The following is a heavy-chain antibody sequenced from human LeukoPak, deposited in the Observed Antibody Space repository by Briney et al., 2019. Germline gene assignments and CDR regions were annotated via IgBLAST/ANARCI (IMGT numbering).Heavy chain of an antibody. D-gene: IGHD2-21*01. Sequence: SETLSLTCSVSGVSISSYYWSWVRQPPGKGLEWIGYIYSSGSTNYNPSLKSRVTISVDSSKNQFSLKLRSVTAAGTAVYYCARQGNSPFDDWGQGTLVTVSS. V-gene: IGHV4-59*08. CDR3: ARQGNSPFDD. CDR2: IYSSGST. CDR1: GVSISSYY. J-gene: IGHJ4*02.